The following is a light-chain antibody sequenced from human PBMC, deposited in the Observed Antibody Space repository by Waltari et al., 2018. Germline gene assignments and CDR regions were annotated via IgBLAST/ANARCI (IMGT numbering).Light chain of an antibody. CDR2: WAS. Sequence: DIVMTQSPESLAVSLGERATINCKSSESVLYSRNNKDHLAWYQQKPGQRPKLLIYWASTRESGVPDRFSGSGSETEFTLTINSLQAEDVAVYYCQQYYNTPRTFGGGTKVEIK. J-gene: IGKJ4*01. V-gene: IGKV4-1*01. CDR1: ESVLYSRNNKDH. CDR3: QQYYNTPRT.